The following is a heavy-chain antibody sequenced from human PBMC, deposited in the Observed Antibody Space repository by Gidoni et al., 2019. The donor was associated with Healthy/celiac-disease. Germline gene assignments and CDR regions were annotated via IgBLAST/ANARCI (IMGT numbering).Heavy chain of an antibody. CDR1: RSPFDDFG. Sequence: EVQLVESGGGVVRPGGSLRIFCAASRSPFDDFGRSWVRQGPGKGLGWVSGINWNGGSTGDADSVKGRFTISRDNAKNSLYLQMNSLRAEDTALYHCARGYGDLSPFDYWGQGTLVTVSS. D-gene: IGHD4-17*01. V-gene: IGHV3-20*01. J-gene: IGHJ4*02. CDR2: INWNGGST. CDR3: ARGYGDLSPFDY.